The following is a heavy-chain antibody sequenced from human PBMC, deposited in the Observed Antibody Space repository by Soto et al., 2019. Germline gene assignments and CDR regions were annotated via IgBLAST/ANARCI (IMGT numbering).Heavy chain of an antibody. CDR1: GFTFSSYA. Sequence: GGSLRLSCAASGFTFSSYAMSWVRQAPGKGLEWVSAISGSGGSTYYADSVKGRFTISRDNSKNTLYLQMNSLRAEDTAVYYCAKDRGYNWNYGWFDPWGQGTLVTVSS. CDR2: ISGSGGST. V-gene: IGHV3-23*01. CDR3: AKDRGYNWNYGWFDP. J-gene: IGHJ5*02. D-gene: IGHD1-7*01.